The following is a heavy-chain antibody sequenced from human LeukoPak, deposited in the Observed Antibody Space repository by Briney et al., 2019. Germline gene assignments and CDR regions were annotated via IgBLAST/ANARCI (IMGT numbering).Heavy chain of an antibody. CDR3: ARASRTGLGIGSFDY. CDR1: GYSISSGYY. D-gene: IGHD7-27*01. J-gene: IGHJ4*02. V-gene: IGHV4-38-2*02. CDR2: IYHSGST. Sequence: SETLCLTCTVSGYSISSGYYWGWIRQPPGKGLEWIGSIYHSGSTYYNPSLKSRVTISVDTSKNQFSLKLSSVTAADTAVYYCARASRTGLGIGSFDYWGQGTLVTVSS.